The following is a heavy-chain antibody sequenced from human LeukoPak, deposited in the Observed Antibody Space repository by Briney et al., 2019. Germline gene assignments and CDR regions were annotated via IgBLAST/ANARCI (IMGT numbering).Heavy chain of an antibody. V-gene: IGHV1-2*02. CDR3: ARVGSNIVVVPAARWDFDY. CDR1: GYTFTGYY. J-gene: IGHJ4*02. Sequence: ASVKVSCKASGYTFTGYYMHWVRQAPGQGLEWMGWINPNSGGTNYAQKFQGRVTMTRDTSISTAYMELSRLRSDDTAVYYCARVGSNIVVVPAARWDFDYWGQGTLVTVSS. D-gene: IGHD2-2*01. CDR2: INPNSGGT.